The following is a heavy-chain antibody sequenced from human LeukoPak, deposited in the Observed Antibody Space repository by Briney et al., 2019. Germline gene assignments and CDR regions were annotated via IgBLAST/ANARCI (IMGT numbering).Heavy chain of an antibody. CDR2: IYPGDSDT. D-gene: IGHD3-10*01. CDR1: GYSFTSYW. CDR3: ARQSLSYYYGSGSYWHYYYYYMDV. V-gene: IGHV5-51*01. Sequence: GESLKISCKGSGYSFTSYWIGWVRQMPGKGLEWMGIIYPGDSDTRYSPSFQGQVTISADKSISTAYLQWSSLKASDTAMYYCARQSLSYYYGSGSYWHYYYYYMDVWGKGTTVTVSS. J-gene: IGHJ6*03.